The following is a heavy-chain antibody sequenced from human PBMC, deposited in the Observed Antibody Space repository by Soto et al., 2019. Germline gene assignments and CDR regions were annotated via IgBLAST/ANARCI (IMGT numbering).Heavy chain of an antibody. CDR1: GGSFSGYY. Sequence: SETLSLTCAVYGGSFSGYYLSWIRQPPGKGLEWIGEINHSGSTNYNPSLKSRVTISVDKSKNQFSLKLSSVTAADTAVYYCVGGGQIYCSSTSCPFDYWGQGTLVTVSS. CDR2: INHSGST. D-gene: IGHD2-2*01. CDR3: VGGGQIYCSSTSCPFDY. V-gene: IGHV4-34*01. J-gene: IGHJ4*02.